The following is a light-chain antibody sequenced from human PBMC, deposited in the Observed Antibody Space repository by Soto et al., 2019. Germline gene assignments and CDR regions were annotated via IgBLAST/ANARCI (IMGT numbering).Light chain of an antibody. V-gene: IGKV1-27*01. J-gene: IGKJ2*01. Sequence: DIQMTQSPSSLSASVGDRVTITCRASQDISNYLAWYQQKPGEVPKLLIYAASTLQKGVQSRFSGSGSGTLFTLSVNNVQPDDVATYYCQKYNSAPNTFGRGTRL. CDR1: QDISNY. CDR2: AAS. CDR3: QKYNSAPNT.